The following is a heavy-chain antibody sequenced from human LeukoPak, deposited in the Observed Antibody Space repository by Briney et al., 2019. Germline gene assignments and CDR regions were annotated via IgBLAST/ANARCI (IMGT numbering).Heavy chain of an antibody. CDR2: MNPNSGNT. CDR3: ARSADYVWGSYHL. V-gene: IGHV1-8*01. CDR1: GYTFTSYD. D-gene: IGHD3-16*01. Sequence: ASVKVSCKAPGYTFTSYDINWVRQATGQGLEWMGWMNPNSGNTGYAQKFQGRVTMTRNTSISTAYMELSSLRSEDTAVYYCARSADYVWGSYHLWGQGTLVTVSS. J-gene: IGHJ5*02.